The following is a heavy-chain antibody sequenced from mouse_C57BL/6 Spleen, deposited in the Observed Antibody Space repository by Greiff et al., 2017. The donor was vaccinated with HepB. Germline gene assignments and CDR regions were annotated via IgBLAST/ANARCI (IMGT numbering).Heavy chain of an antibody. J-gene: IGHJ4*01. V-gene: IGHV5-17*01. CDR1: GFTFSDYG. D-gene: IGHD3-2*02. Sequence: EVKLVESGGGLVKPGGSLKLSCAASGFTFSDYGMHWVRQAPEKGLEWVAYISSGSSTIYYADTVKGRFTISRDNAKNTLFLQMTRLRSEDTAMYYGARSQLRLHYAMDYWGQGTSVTVSS. CDR2: ISSGSSTI. CDR3: ARSQLRLHYAMDY.